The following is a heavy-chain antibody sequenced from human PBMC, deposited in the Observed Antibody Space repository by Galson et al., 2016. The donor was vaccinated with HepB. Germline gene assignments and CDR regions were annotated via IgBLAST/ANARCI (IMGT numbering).Heavy chain of an antibody. V-gene: IGHV2-5*02. D-gene: IGHD2-15*01. J-gene: IGHJ5*02. CDR3: ARYCSGGSCYPDWFDP. CDR2: TYWDDDK. Sequence: PALVKPTQTLTLTCTFSGFSLNTTGVAVGWIRQPPGKALEWLALTYWDDDKRYSPSLRSRFTITKDTSKNQVVLKVTNVDTLDTGTYYCARYCSGGSCYPDWFDPWGQGTLVTVSS. CDR1: GFSLNTTGVA.